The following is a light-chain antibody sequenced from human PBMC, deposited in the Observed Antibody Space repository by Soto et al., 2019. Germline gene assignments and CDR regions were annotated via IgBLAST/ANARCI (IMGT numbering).Light chain of an antibody. CDR3: AAWDDSLSAWV. J-gene: IGLJ7*01. CDR2: RNN. V-gene: IGLV1-47*01. CDR1: SSNIGRNY. Sequence: QAVVTQPPSASGTPGQRVTISCSGSSSNIGRNYVYWYQQLPGTAPKLLIYRNNQRPSGVPDRFSGSKSGTSASLAISGVRSEDEADYYCAAWDDSLSAWVFGGGTQLTVL.